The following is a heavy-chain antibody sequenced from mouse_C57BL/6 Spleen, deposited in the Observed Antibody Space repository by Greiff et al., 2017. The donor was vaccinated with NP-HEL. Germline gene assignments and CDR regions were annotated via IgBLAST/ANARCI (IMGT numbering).Heavy chain of an antibody. CDR2: IYPGNSDT. CDR3: TRDVYYHGYFDV. D-gene: IGHD1-1*02. CDR1: GYTFTSYW. J-gene: IGHJ1*03. Sequence: VQLQQSGTVLARPGASVKMSCKTSGYTFTSYWMHWVKQRPGQGLEWIGAIYPGNSDTSYNQKFKGKAKLTAVTSASTAYMELSSLTYEDSAVYYCTRDVYYHGYFDVWGTGTTVTVSS. V-gene: IGHV1-5*01.